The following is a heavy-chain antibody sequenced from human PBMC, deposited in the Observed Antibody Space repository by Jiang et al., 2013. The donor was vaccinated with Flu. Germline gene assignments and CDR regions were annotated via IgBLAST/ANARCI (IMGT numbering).Heavy chain of an antibody. CDR3: ANTYSYGSEGNDY. D-gene: IGHD5-18*01. V-gene: IGHV4-34*01. Sequence: LLKPSETLSLTCTVYGGSFSGYYWNWIRQPPGKGLEWIGEIDHSGGTNYNASLKSRVTISIDTSKNQFSLKLSSVTAADTAVYYCANTYSYGSEGNDYWGQGTLVTVSS. CDR2: IDHSGGT. J-gene: IGHJ4*02. CDR1: GGSFSGYY.